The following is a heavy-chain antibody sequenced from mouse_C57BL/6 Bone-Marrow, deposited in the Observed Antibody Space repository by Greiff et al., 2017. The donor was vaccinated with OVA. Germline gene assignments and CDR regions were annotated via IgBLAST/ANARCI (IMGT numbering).Heavy chain of an antibody. Sequence: QVHVKQSGPELVKPGASVKISCKASGYAFSSSWMNWVKQRPGKGLEWIGRIYPGDGDTNYNGKFKGKATLTADKSSSTAYMQLSSLTSEDSAVYFCARSFITTVVAPYFDVWGTGTTVTVSS. CDR1: GYAFSSSW. CDR2: IYPGDGDT. V-gene: IGHV1-82*01. J-gene: IGHJ1*03. D-gene: IGHD1-1*01. CDR3: ARSFITTVVAPYFDV.